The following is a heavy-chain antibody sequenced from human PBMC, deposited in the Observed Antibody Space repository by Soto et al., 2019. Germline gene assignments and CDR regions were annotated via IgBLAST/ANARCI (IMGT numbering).Heavy chain of an antibody. CDR1: GFTFRSFA. D-gene: IGHD1-1*01. J-gene: IGHJ3*02. Sequence: EVQLLESGGGLVQPGGSLRLSCAASGFTFRSFAMTWVRQTPGKGLKWVSTIDGGGGTTYYSDSVKGRFAISRDNSKNTVYLQMNNLRAEETAVYYCVKESLDRRTFDIWGLGTMVTVSS. V-gene: IGHV3-23*01. CDR3: VKESLDRRTFDI. CDR2: IDGGGGTT.